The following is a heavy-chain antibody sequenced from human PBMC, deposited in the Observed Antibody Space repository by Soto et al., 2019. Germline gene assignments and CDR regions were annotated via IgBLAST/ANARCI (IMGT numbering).Heavy chain of an antibody. CDR1: GGTFSTYA. Sequence: QVQLVQSGAEVKKPESSVKVSCKAPGGTFSTYAISWVRQAPGQGLEWMGGIIPMFGTANYAQRFQDRVTITADESPNTVYMELSSLRSEDTAVYFCASGIQLWLRRITNGYSGWGQGTLVTVSS. D-gene: IGHD5-18*01. CDR2: IIPMFGTA. J-gene: IGHJ4*02. CDR3: ASGIQLWLRRITNGYSG. V-gene: IGHV1-69*12.